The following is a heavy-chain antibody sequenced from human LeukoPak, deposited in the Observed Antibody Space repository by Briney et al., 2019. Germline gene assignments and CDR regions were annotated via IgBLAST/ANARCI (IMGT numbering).Heavy chain of an antibody. Sequence: PGGSLRLSCAASGFTFSSYAMSWVRQAPGKGLEWVSAISGSGGSTYYADSVKGRFIISRDNSKNTLYLQMNSLRAEDTAVYYCAKGASYYYGSGSYYKYYFDYWGQGTLVTVSS. CDR2: ISGSGGST. V-gene: IGHV3-23*01. J-gene: IGHJ4*02. D-gene: IGHD3-10*01. CDR1: GFTFSSYA. CDR3: AKGASYYYGSGSYYKYYFDY.